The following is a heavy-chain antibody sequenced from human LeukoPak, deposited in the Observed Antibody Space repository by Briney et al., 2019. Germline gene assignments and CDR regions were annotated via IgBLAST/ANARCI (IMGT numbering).Heavy chain of an antibody. V-gene: IGHV3-7*01. Sequence: GGSLRLSCATSGFTFSVYWMSWVRQAPGKGLEWVANIKQDGSEQYYVDSVKGRFTISKDNTKNSLYLQMNSLRAEDTAVYYCARLWSASESFDYWGQGTLVTVSS. CDR3: ARLWSASESFDY. J-gene: IGHJ4*02. D-gene: IGHD3-3*01. CDR1: GFTFSVYW. CDR2: IKQDGSEQ.